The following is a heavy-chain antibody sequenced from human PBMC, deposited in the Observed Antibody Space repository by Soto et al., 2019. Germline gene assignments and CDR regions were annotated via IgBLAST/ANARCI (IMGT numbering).Heavy chain of an antibody. CDR2: INWNSGSI. J-gene: IGHJ6*02. CDR3: AKDRGPCSVNMCYSLYYYYGMDA. Sequence: GRSLRLSCAASGFTFADYAIHWVRQGPGKGLEWVSGINWNSGSIGYADSVKGRFTISRDNAKNSLYLQMNSLRAEDTALYYCAKDRGPCSVNMCYSLYYYYGMDAWGQGNTVTVFS. V-gene: IGHV3-9*01. D-gene: IGHD4-4*01. CDR1: GFTFADYA.